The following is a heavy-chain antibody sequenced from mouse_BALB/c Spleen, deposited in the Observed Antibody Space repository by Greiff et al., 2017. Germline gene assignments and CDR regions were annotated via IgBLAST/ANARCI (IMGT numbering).Heavy chain of an antibody. V-gene: IGHV1S29*02. CDR3: ARGTWFAY. CDR1: GYTFTDYN. Sequence: EVKLQQSGPELVKPGASVKISCKASGYTFTDYNMHRVKQSHGKSLEWIGYIYPYNGGTGYNQKFKSKATLTVDNSSSTAYMELRSLTSEDSAVYYCARGTWFAYWGQGTLVTVSA. J-gene: IGHJ3*01. CDR2: IYPYNGGT.